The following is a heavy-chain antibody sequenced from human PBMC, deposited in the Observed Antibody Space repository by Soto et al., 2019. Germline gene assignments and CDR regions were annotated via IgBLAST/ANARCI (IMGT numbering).Heavy chain of an antibody. CDR2: INAGNGNT. Sequence: ASVKVSCKASGYTFTSYAMHWVRQAPGQRLEWMGWINAGNGNTKYSQKFQGRVTITRDTSASTAYMEPSSLRSEDTAVYYCARDPDYGDYGTSPADDYWGQGTLVTVSS. D-gene: IGHD4-17*01. CDR3: ARDPDYGDYGTSPADDY. V-gene: IGHV1-3*01. J-gene: IGHJ4*02. CDR1: GYTFTSYA.